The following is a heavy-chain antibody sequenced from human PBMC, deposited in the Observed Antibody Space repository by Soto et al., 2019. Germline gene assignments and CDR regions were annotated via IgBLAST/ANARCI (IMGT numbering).Heavy chain of an antibody. CDR1: GFTFSSYA. CDR3: AKDRADYDFWSGYYLDAFDI. D-gene: IGHD3-3*01. Sequence: LRLSCAASGFTFSSYAMHWVRQAPGKGLEWVAVISYDGSNKYYADSVKGRFTISRDNSKNTLYLQMNSLRAEDTAVYYCAKDRADYDFWSGYYLDAFDIWGQGTMVTVSS. V-gene: IGHV3-30-3*01. CDR2: ISYDGSNK. J-gene: IGHJ3*02.